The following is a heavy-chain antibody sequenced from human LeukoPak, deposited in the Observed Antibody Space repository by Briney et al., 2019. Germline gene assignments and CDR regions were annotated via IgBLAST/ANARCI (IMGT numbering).Heavy chain of an antibody. D-gene: IGHD2-15*01. V-gene: IGHV4-34*01. CDR1: GGSFSGNY. CDR3: ARELCDGGGCESFDF. CDR2: ISHSGNT. Sequence: PSETLSLTCAVFGGSFSGNYWSWIRQSPGKGLEWIGEISHSGNTNYNPSLKRRLTISVDSSKNQLSLKLTSVTVADTAVYYCARELCDGGGCESFDFWGQGTMVTVSS. J-gene: IGHJ4*02.